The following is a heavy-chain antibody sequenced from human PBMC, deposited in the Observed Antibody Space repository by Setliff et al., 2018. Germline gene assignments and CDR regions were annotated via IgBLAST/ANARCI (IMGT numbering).Heavy chain of an antibody. J-gene: IGHJ4*02. CDR1: GYAFTTYY. CDR3: ARENMAKNFWGEHSDY. V-gene: IGHV1-46*01. CDR2: INPSDGST. D-gene: IGHD3-3*01. Sequence: ASVKVSCKAAGYAFTTYYMHWVRQAPGQGLEWIGVINPSDGSTTYAQKFQGRVTMTRNTSTNTVYMQLSSLRSEDTAVYYCARENMAKNFWGEHSDYWGQGTLVTVSS.